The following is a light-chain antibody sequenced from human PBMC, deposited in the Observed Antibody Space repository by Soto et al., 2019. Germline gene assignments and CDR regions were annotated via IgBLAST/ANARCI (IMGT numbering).Light chain of an antibody. J-gene: IGKJ1*01. V-gene: IGKV3-20*01. CDR2: GAS. Sequence: EIVLTQSPGTLSLSPGERATLSCRASQSVSSNYLNWYQQKPGQAPRLLIYGASSRATGIPDRFSGGGSGTDFTLTISRLEPEDFAVYYCQHYGGSPSWTFGQGTNVKIK. CDR3: QHYGGSPSWT. CDR1: QSVSSNY.